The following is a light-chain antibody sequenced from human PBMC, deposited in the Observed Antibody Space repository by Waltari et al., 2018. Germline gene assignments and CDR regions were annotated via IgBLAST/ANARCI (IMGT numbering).Light chain of an antibody. CDR3: CSYAGSYTLV. CDR1: SSDVGGYTY. CDR2: DVS. J-gene: IGLJ1*01. Sequence: QPALTQPRSVSGAPAQSVPISCTGTSSDVGGYTYVSWYQQHPGEAPTLMIYDVSKRPSGVPDRFSGSKPGNTASLTISGLQAEDEADYYCCSYAGSYTLVFGTGTKVTVL. V-gene: IGLV2-11*01.